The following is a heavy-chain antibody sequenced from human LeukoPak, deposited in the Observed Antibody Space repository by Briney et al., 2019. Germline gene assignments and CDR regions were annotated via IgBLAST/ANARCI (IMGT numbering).Heavy chain of an antibody. V-gene: IGHV3-7*01. CDR2: INIDGSKE. CDR1: GFTFRRYW. CDR3: AKGGYINGYDY. Sequence: PGGSLRLSCAASGFTFRRYWMTWVRQAPGKGLEWVANINIDGSKENYLDSVKGRFTITRDNDKNSIYLQVNSLRAEDTAVYYCAKGGYINGYDYWGQGTLVSVSS. J-gene: IGHJ4*02. D-gene: IGHD5-18*01.